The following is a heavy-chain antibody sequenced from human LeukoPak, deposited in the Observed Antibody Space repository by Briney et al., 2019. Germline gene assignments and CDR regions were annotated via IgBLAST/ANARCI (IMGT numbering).Heavy chain of an antibody. J-gene: IGHJ6*02. Sequence: PSETLSLTCAVYGGSFSGYYWSWIRQPPGKGLEWIGEINHSGSTNYNPSLKSRVTISVDTSKNRFSLKLSSVTAADTAVYYCARGAESPRRRYSSSWYLGYGMDVWGQGTTVTVSS. CDR3: ARGAESPRRRYSSSWYLGYGMDV. CDR2: INHSGST. V-gene: IGHV4-34*01. CDR1: GGSFSGYY. D-gene: IGHD6-13*01.